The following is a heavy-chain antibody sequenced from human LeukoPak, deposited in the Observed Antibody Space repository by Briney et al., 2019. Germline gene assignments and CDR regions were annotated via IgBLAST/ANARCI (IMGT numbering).Heavy chain of an antibody. J-gene: IGHJ4*02. Sequence: PGGSLRVSCAASGFSFSSYEMNWVRQAPGKGLEWVSHISSSGSTIYYTDSVKGRFTISRDNSKNLLYLQMNSLRAEDTAIYYCARMVARIRSWGVGTLVTVSS. V-gene: IGHV3-48*03. CDR2: ISSSGSTI. D-gene: IGHD3-10*01. CDR1: GFSFSSYE. CDR3: ARMVARIRS.